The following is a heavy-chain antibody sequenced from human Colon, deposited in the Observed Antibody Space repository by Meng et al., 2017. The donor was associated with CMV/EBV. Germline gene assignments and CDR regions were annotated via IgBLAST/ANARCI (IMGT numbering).Heavy chain of an antibody. Sequence: GESLKISCQGSGYSYTNYWIGWVRQMPGQGLEWMGIIYPDDSETRYSPSFQGQVTISVDKSTTTAYLQWSSLKTSDTAIYYCASPTSDFYYYGMDVWGQGTTVTVSS. CDR3: ASPTSDFYYYGMDV. V-gene: IGHV5-51*01. J-gene: IGHJ6*02. CDR1: GYSYTNYW. CDR2: IYPDDSET.